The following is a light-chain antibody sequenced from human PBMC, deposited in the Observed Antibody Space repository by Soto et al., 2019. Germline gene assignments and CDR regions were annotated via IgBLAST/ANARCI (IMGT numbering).Light chain of an antibody. Sequence: QMYKSPFSLSASVGDSVTMTCRISQSSSRRLAWYQQKPGKVPRLLIYDASSLERGVPSRFSGSGSGTEFTLTITSLEPDDFATSYCQQYHSWAFGQGTMVDI. CDR3: QQYHSWA. V-gene: IGKV1-5*01. J-gene: IGKJ1*01. CDR2: DAS. CDR1: QSSSRR.